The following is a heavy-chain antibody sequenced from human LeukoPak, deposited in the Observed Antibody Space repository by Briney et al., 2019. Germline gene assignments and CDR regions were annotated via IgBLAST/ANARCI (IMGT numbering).Heavy chain of an antibody. V-gene: IGHV3-53*01. CDR1: GFTVSSNY. J-gene: IGHJ5*02. Sequence: GGSLRLSCAASGFTVSSNYMSWVRQAPGKGLEWVSVIYSGGSTYYADSVKGRFTISRDNSKNTLYLQMNSLRAEDTAVYYCARRLTGYHNWFDPWGQGTLVTVSS. CDR2: IYSGGST. CDR3: ARRLTGYHNWFDP. D-gene: IGHD3-9*01.